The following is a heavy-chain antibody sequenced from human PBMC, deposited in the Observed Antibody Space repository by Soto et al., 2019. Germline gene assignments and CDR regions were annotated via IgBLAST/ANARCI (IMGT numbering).Heavy chain of an antibody. D-gene: IGHD3-10*01. Sequence: QVQLQESGPGLVKPSETLSLTCTVSGGSISGYYWTWIRQPPGKGLEWVGSLCYGGTTDYNPSLKSRLTMSFDTSKNHFSLKLRSVTAADTAVYYCARHRGPAPVYWGQGTLVTASS. J-gene: IGHJ4*02. V-gene: IGHV4-39*01. CDR2: LCYGGTT. CDR3: ARHRGPAPVY. CDR1: GGSISGYY.